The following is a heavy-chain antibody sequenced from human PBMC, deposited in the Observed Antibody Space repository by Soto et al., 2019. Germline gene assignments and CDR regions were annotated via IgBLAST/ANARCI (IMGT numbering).Heavy chain of an antibody. J-gene: IGHJ4*02. V-gene: IGHV1-3*01. CDR3: ARDRGEQWLNFCDY. D-gene: IGHD6-19*01. CDR2: INAGNGNT. Sequence: QVQLVQSGAEVKKPGASVKVSCKASGYTFTSYAMPWVRQAPGQRLEWMGWINAGNGNTKYSQKFQGRVTITRDTPASTAYMELSSLRSEDTAVYYCARDRGEQWLNFCDYWGQGTLVIVSS. CDR1: GYTFTSYA.